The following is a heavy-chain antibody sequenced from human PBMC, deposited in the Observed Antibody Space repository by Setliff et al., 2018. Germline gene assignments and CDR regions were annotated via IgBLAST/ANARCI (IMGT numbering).Heavy chain of an antibody. J-gene: IGHJ6*03. CDR2: INHSGST. D-gene: IGHD6-19*01. V-gene: IGHV4-34*01. CDR1: GGSFSDYY. CDR3: ARAIYSSGWYLRYYYYMDV. Sequence: PSETLSLTCAVYGGSFSDYYWSWIRQPPGKGLEWIGEINHSGSTNYNPSLKSRVTISVDTSKNQFSLKLSSVTAADTAVYYCARAIYSSGWYLRYYYYMDVWGKGTTVTVSS.